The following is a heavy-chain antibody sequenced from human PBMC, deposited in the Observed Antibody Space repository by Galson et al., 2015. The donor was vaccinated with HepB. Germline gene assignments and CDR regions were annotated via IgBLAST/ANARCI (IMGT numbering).Heavy chain of an antibody. CDR2: ISSDSTTI. J-gene: IGHJ4*02. Sequence: SLRLSCAASGFRLTDHAMNWVRRAPGKGLEWAAYISSDSTTIHYADSVKGRFTISRDNGKNSVFLQMNSLRGDDTAVYCCVRDRGSGFGGNDVPSFDYWGRGSLVTVSP. CDR3: VRDRGSGFGGNDVPSFDY. V-gene: IGHV3-48*01. D-gene: IGHD5-12*01. CDR1: GFRLTDHA.